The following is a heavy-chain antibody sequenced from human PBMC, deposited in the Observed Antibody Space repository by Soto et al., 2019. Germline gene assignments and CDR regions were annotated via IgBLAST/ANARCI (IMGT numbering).Heavy chain of an antibody. CDR1: GGSISSGGYY. Sequence: SETLSLTCTVSGGSISSGGYYWSWIRQHPGKGLEWIGYIYYSGSTYYNPSLKNRVTISVDTSKNQFSLKLSSVTAADTAVYYCARGSYDYVWGSYPLVDVWGQGTTVTVSS. CDR3: ARGSYDYVWGSYPLVDV. D-gene: IGHD3-16*01. V-gene: IGHV4-31*03. J-gene: IGHJ6*02. CDR2: IYYSGST.